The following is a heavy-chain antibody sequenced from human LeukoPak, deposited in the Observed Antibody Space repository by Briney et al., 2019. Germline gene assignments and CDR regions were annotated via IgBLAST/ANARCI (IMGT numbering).Heavy chain of an antibody. Sequence: ASVKVSCNASGYTFTSYGISWVRQAPGQGLEWMGWISAYNGNTNYAQKLQGRVTITADKSTSTAYMELSRLRSDDTAVYYCARAERGYDFWSGYQDNWFDPWGQGTLVTVSS. D-gene: IGHD3-3*01. CDR2: ISAYNGNT. CDR1: GYTFTSYG. J-gene: IGHJ5*02. CDR3: ARAERGYDFWSGYQDNWFDP. V-gene: IGHV1-18*01.